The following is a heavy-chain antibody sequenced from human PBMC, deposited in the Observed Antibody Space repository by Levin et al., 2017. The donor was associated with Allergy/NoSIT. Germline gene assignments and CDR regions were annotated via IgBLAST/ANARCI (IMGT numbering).Heavy chain of an antibody. D-gene: IGHD1-26*01. V-gene: IGHV5-51*01. Sequence: PGESLKISCKASGFSFTTYWIAWVRQMPGKGRELMGIIHPADSAIRYSPSFQGQATISADKSISTAYLQWSSLKASDTAIYYCARQWSVRTGREEYYGMDIWGQGTTVTVSS. J-gene: IGHJ6*02. CDR2: IHPADSAI. CDR3: ARQWSVRTGREEYYGMDI. CDR1: GFSFTTYW.